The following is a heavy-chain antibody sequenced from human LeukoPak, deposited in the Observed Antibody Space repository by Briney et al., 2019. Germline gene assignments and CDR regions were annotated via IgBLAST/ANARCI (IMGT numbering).Heavy chain of an antibody. V-gene: IGHV1-18*01. Sequence: ASVKVSCKASGGTFSSYAISWVRQAPGQGLEWMGWISAYNGNTNYAQKLQGRVTMTTDTSTSTAYMELRSLRSDDTAVYYCATLFPPEYQLLYWGQGTLVTVSS. CDR2: ISAYNGNT. CDR3: ATLFPPEYQLLY. D-gene: IGHD2-2*01. CDR1: GGTFSSYA. J-gene: IGHJ4*02.